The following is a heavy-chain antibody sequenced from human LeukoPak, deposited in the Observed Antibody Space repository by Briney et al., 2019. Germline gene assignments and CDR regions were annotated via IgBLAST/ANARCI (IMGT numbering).Heavy chain of an antibody. CDR3: ARGYCSGGSCYSVENWFDP. CDR2: INPNSGGT. Sequence: ASVKVSCKASGGTFSSYAISWVRQAPGQGLEWMGRINPNSGGTNYAQKFQGRVTMTRDTSISTAYMELSRLRSDDTAVYYCARGYCSGGSCYSVENWFDPWGQGTLVTVSS. D-gene: IGHD2-15*01. J-gene: IGHJ5*02. V-gene: IGHV1-2*06. CDR1: GGTFSSYA.